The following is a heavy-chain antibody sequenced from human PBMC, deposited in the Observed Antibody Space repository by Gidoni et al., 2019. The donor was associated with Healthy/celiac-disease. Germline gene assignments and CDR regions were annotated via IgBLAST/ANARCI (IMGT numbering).Heavy chain of an antibody. CDR1: GFTFDDYA. CDR3: AKDILGLRRTGGWYFDL. V-gene: IGHV3-9*01. CDR2: ISWNSGSI. Sequence: EVQLVESGGGLVQPGRSLRLSCAASGFTFDDYAMPWVRQAPGKGLEWVSGISWNSGSIGYADSVKGRFTISRDNAKNSLYLQMNSLRAEDTALYYCAKDILGLRRTGGWYFDLWGRGTLVTVSS. J-gene: IGHJ2*01. D-gene: IGHD4-17*01.